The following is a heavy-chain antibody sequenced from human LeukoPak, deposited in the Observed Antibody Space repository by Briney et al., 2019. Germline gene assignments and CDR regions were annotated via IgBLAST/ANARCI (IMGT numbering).Heavy chain of an antibody. V-gene: IGHV3-48*03. CDR1: GFTFSSYE. J-gene: IGHJ4*02. D-gene: IGHD1-7*01. CDR3: ARELSGTTSSYFDY. CDR2: ISTSGNTR. Sequence: GALRLSCAASGFTFSSYEMNWVRQAPGKGLEWVSYISTSGNTRYYADSVKGRFTISRDNAKNSLYLQMNSLRVEDTAVYYCARELSGTTSSYFDYWGQGTLATFSS.